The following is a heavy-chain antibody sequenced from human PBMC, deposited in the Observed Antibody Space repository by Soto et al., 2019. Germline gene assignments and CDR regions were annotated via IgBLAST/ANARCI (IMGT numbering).Heavy chain of an antibody. Sequence: GESLKISCKGSGYSFTSYWIGWVRQMPGKGLEWMGIIYPGDSDTRYSPSFQGQVTISADKSISTAYLQWSSLKASDTAMYYCARHDLVAVAGRNAFDIWGQGTMVTVS. D-gene: IGHD6-19*01. V-gene: IGHV5-51*01. CDR1: GYSFTSYW. CDR2: IYPGDSDT. CDR3: ARHDLVAVAGRNAFDI. J-gene: IGHJ3*02.